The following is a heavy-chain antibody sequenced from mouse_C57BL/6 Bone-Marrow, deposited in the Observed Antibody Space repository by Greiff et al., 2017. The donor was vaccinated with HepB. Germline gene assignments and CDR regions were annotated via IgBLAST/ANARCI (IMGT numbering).Heavy chain of an antibody. CDR3: ARSYDYDWFAY. Sequence: VQLQQSGPELVKPGASVKISCKASGYAFSSSWMNWVKQRPGKGLEWIGRIYPGDGDTNYNGKFKGKATLTADKSSSTAYMQLSSLTSEDSAIYYFARSYDYDWFAYWGQGTLVTVSA. J-gene: IGHJ3*01. CDR2: IYPGDGDT. D-gene: IGHD2-4*01. V-gene: IGHV1-82*01. CDR1: GYAFSSSW.